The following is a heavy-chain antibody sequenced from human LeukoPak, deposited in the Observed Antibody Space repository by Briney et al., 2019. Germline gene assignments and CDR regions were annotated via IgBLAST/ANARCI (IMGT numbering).Heavy chain of an antibody. D-gene: IGHD3-3*01. V-gene: IGHV4-59*08. CDR1: GYSISNYY. CDR3: ARRRGDFWSDYYAFDY. Sequence: PSETLSLTCTVSGYSISNYYWSWIRQPPGKGLEWIGYIYYSGSTNYNPSLTSRVTISLDTSKNQFSLKLSSVTAADTAVYYCARRRGDFWSDYYAFDYWGQGTLVTISS. J-gene: IGHJ4*02. CDR2: IYYSGST.